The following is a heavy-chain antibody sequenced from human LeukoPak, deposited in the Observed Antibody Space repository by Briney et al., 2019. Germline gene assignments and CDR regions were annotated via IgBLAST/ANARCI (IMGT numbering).Heavy chain of an antibody. J-gene: IGHJ4*02. V-gene: IGHV4-34*01. CDR3: ARGRPYDSSGYYGNYFDY. CDR1: GGSFSGYY. D-gene: IGHD3-22*01. Sequence: SETLSLTCAVYGGSFSGYYWSWIRQPPGKGLEWIGEINHSGSTNYNPSLKSRVTISVDTSKNQFSLKLSSVTAADTAVYYCARGRPYDSSGYYGNYFDYWGQGTLVTVPS. CDR2: INHSGST.